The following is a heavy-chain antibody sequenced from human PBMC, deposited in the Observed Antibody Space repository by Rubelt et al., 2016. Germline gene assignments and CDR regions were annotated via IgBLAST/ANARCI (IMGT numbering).Heavy chain of an antibody. Sequence: QVQLQESGPGLVKPSETLSLTCTVSGYSISSGYYWGWIRQPPGKGLEWIGSIYHSGSTYYNPSLKIRVTISVYTSKDQFSLKLSSVTAADTAVYYCARGGTGTTGMDVWGKGTTVTVSS. CDR3: ARGGTGTTGMDV. D-gene: IGHD1-7*01. CDR1: GYSISSGYY. V-gene: IGHV4-38-2*02. J-gene: IGHJ6*04. CDR2: IYHSGST.